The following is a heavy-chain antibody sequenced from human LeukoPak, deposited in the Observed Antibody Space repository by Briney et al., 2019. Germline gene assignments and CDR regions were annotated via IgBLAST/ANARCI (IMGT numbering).Heavy chain of an antibody. CDR3: ARDSPTYYYGSDHDAFDI. CDR1: GYSISSGYY. Sequence: PSETLSLTCTVSGYSISSGYYWGWIRQPPGKGLEWIGSIYHSGSTSYNPSLKSRVTISVDTSKNQFSLKLSSVTAADTALYYCARDSPTYYYGSDHDAFDIWGQGTMVTVSS. CDR2: IYHSGST. V-gene: IGHV4-38-2*02. J-gene: IGHJ3*02. D-gene: IGHD3-10*01.